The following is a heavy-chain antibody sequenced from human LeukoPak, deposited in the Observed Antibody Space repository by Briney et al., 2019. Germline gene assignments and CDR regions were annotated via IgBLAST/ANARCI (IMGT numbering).Heavy chain of an antibody. Sequence: ASVKVSCKASGYTFTSYGISWVRQAPGQGLEWMGWINTNTGNPTYAQGFTGRFVFSLDTSVSTAYLQISSLKAEDTAVYYCARTTTYYDFWSGYPYYFDYWGQGTLVTVSS. V-gene: IGHV7-4-1*02. CDR1: GYTFTSYG. CDR2: INTNTGNP. D-gene: IGHD3-3*01. J-gene: IGHJ4*02. CDR3: ARTTTYYDFWSGYPYYFDY.